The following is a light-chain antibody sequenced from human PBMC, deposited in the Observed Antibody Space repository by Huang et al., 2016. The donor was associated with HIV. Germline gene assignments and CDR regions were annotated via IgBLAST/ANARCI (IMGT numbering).Light chain of an antibody. J-gene: IGKJ4*01. CDR3: QQYYSTPRT. CDR1: QTVLDSSINKNY. CDR2: AAS. Sequence: DIVMTQSPDSLAVSLGERATINCKSSQTVLDSSINKNYLVWDQQRPGQPPKLLIYAASTRESGVPDRFSGSGSGTDFTLSISRLQAEDVAVYYCQQYYSTPRTFGGGTKVEIK. V-gene: IGKV4-1*01.